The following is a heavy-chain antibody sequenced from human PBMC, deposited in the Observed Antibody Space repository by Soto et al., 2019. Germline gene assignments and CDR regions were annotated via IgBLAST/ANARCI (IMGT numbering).Heavy chain of an antibody. V-gene: IGHV1-69*13. CDR3: ASSRPPFASGPTGIFDY. CDR2: IIPIFGTA. CDR1: GGTFSSYA. D-gene: IGHD4-17*01. Sequence: SVKVSCKASGGTFSSYAISWVRQAPGQGLEWMGGIIPIFGTANYAQKFQGRVTITADESTSTAYMELSSLRSEDTAVYYCASSRPPFASGPTGIFDYWGQGTLVTVSS. J-gene: IGHJ4*02.